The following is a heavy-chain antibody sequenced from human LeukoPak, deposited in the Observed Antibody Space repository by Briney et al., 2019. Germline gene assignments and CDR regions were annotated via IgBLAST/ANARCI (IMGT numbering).Heavy chain of an antibody. D-gene: IGHD6-19*01. CDR3: ARGYRSGPRDY. Sequence: SVKVSCKASGGTFSSYAISWVRQAPGQGLEWMGRIIPILGIANYAQKFHGRVTITADKSTSTAYMELSSLRSEDTAVYYCARGYRSGPRDYWGQGTLVTVSS. CDR1: GGTFSSYA. J-gene: IGHJ4*02. V-gene: IGHV1-69*04. CDR2: IIPILGIA.